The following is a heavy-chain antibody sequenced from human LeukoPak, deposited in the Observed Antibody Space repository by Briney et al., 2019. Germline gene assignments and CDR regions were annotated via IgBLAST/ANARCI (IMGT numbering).Heavy chain of an antibody. D-gene: IGHD1-26*01. CDR3: AKASNGRSYYGVIIDY. CDR1: GFTFGTYG. V-gene: IGHV3-30*18. CDR2: ISYDGSNK. Sequence: GRSLRLSCAASGFTFGTYGMRWVRQAPGKGLEWVAVISYDGSNKYYTDSVKGRFTISRDNSKNTLYLQMNSLRAEDTAVYYLAKASNGRSYYGVIIDYWGQGTLVTVSS. J-gene: IGHJ4*02.